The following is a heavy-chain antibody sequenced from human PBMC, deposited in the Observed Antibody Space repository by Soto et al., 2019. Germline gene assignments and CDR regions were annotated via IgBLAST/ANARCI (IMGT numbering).Heavy chain of an antibody. CDR1: GGTLSSYA. CDR3: ASSKRRNGRDRYFDY. CDR2: IIPIFGTA. Sequence: SVKVSCKASGGTLSSYAISWVRQAPGRGLEWMGGIIPIFGTANYAQKFQGRVTITADESTSTAYMELSSLRSEDTAVYYCASSKRRNGRDRYFDYWGQGTLVTVSS. V-gene: IGHV1-69*13. J-gene: IGHJ4*02. D-gene: IGHD2-8*01.